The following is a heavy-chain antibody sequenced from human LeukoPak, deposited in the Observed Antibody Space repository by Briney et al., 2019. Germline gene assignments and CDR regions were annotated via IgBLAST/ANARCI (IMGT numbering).Heavy chain of an antibody. CDR1: GGSISSYY. D-gene: IGHD3-3*01. J-gene: IGHJ6*03. CDR3: ASDYYDFWSGSPRGYYYMDV. V-gene: IGHV4-59*01. CDR2: IYYSGST. Sequence: PSETLSLTCTVSGGSISSYYWSWIRQPPGKGLEWIGYIYYSGSTNYNPSLKSRVTISVDTSKNQFSLKLSSVTAADTAAYYCASDYYDFWSGSPRGYYYMDVWGKGTTVTVSS.